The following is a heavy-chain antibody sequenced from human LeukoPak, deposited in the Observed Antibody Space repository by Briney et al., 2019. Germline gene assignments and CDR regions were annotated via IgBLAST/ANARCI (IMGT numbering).Heavy chain of an antibody. CDR1: GFTFSHFW. V-gene: IGHV3-7*01. Sequence: GESLRLSCAVSGFTFSHFWMSWVRQAPGKGLEWVANIKPDDTEKYYGNSVKGRFTILRDNAKNSVYLQMNSLRAEDTAVYYCVTHEVTVITRSTFDNWGQGTLVTVSS. J-gene: IGHJ4*02. CDR3: VTHEVTVITRSTFDN. CDR2: IKPDDTEK. D-gene: IGHD4-23*01.